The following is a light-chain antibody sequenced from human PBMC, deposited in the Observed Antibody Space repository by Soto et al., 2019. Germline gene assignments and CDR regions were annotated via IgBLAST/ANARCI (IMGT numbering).Light chain of an antibody. V-gene: IGKV1-39*01. CDR2: VAS. CDR1: QDIINY. CDR3: QQYYSYPPWT. J-gene: IGKJ1*01. Sequence: DIQMTQSPSSLSASVGDRVTITCRASQDIINYLNWYQQKPGKAPQLLIYVASRLESGVPSRFSGSGSGTDFTLTISCLQSEDFATYYCQQYYSYPPWTFGQGTKVDIK.